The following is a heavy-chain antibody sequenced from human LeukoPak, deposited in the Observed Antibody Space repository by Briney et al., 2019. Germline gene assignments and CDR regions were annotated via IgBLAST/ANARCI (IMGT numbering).Heavy chain of an antibody. D-gene: IGHD3-9*01. V-gene: IGHV4-39*01. Sequence: SETLSFTCTVSGGSISSSSYYWGWIRQPPGKGLEWIGSIYYSGSTYYNPSLKSRVTISVDTSKNQFSLKLSSVTAADTAVYYCARPVLRYFDWLEGYFDYWGQGTLVTVSS. CDR1: GGSISSSSYY. CDR2: IYYSGST. J-gene: IGHJ4*02. CDR3: ARPVLRYFDWLEGYFDY.